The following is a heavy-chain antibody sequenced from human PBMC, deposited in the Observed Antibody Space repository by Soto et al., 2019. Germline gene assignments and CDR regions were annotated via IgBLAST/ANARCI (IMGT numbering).Heavy chain of an antibody. Sequence: GASGKVSCKASGYIFTSHYMHWVRQAPGQGLEWMGIINPSGGGTSYAQKFQGRVTMTRDTSTGTVYMELSSLRSEDTAVYYCARESTLAYWGQGTLVTVSS. CDR1: GYIFTSHY. CDR3: ARESTLAY. J-gene: IGHJ4*02. CDR2: INPSGGGT. V-gene: IGHV1-46*01.